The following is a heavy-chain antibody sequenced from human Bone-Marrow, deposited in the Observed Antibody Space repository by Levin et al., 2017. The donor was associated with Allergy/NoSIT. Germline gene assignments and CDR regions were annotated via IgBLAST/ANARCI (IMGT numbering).Heavy chain of an antibody. CDR1: GGSINNDEYY. J-gene: IGHJ4*02. V-gene: IGHV4-30-4*01. D-gene: IGHD6-6*01. CDR2: IYNSGST. CDR3: AREEGSSEGVFGN. Sequence: SETLSLTCTVSGGSINNDEYYWSWVRQPPGKGLEWIGYIYNSGSTYYNPSLKNRLTISIDTSKNQFFLRLTSVTAADTAVYFCAREEGSSEGVFGNWGQGTLVTVSS.